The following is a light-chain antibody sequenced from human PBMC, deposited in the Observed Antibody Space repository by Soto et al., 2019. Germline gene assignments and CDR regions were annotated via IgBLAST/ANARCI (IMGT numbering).Light chain of an antibody. Sequence: DIQMTQSPSSLSASVEDRVIITCRASQSISNHLNRYQQKPGKAPKLLIFAASSLQSGVPSRFSGSRSGPDFTLTIRSLQPEDFETYYCQQRYSRPPTFGKGTKVDIK. CDR1: QSISNH. CDR3: QQRYSRPPT. CDR2: AAS. V-gene: IGKV1-39*01. J-gene: IGKJ1*01.